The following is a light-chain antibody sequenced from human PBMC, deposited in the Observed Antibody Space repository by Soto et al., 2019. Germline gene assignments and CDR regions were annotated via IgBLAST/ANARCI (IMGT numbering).Light chain of an antibody. CDR1: QSVTSY. CDR2: DAS. J-gene: IGKJ2*01. CDR3: QQRSNWPYT. Sequence: EIVLTQSPATLSLSPGERATLSCRASQSVTSYLAWYQQKPGQAPRLLIYDASNRATGIPARFSGSGSGTDFTLTIRSLEVEDFAVYYCQQRSNWPYTFGQGTKLEIK. V-gene: IGKV3-11*01.